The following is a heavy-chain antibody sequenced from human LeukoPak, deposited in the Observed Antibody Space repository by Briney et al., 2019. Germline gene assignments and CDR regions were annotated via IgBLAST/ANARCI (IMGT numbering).Heavy chain of an antibody. Sequence: PSETLSLTCAVYGGPFSGYYWSWIPQPPGKGLEWIGEINHSGSTNYNPSLKSRVTISVDTSKNQFSLKLSSVTAADTAVYYCARGEIVGYYDYVWGSYRPKYFDYWGQGTLVTVSS. CDR1: GGPFSGYY. CDR3: ARGEIVGYYDYVWGSYRPKYFDY. V-gene: IGHV4-34*01. D-gene: IGHD3-16*02. CDR2: INHSGST. J-gene: IGHJ4*02.